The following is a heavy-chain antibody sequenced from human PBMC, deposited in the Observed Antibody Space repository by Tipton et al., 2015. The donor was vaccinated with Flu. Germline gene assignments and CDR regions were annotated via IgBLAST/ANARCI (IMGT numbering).Heavy chain of an antibody. D-gene: IGHD3-10*01. CDR3: ARDRFYYGNDAFDF. J-gene: IGHJ3*01. V-gene: IGHV3-33*01. Sequence: SLRLSCAASGFSFSSHAIHWVRQAPGKGLEWVAEIWYDGSRKEFADSVRGRFTISRDNSKNTVILEMNSLRADDTAVYYCARDRFYYGNDAFDFWGQGTLVSVSS. CDR1: GFSFSSHA. CDR2: IWYDGSRK.